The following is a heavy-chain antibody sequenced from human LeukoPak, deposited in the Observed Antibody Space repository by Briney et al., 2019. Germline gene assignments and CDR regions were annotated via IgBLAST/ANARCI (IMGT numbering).Heavy chain of an antibody. CDR1: GGSISSYY. CDR3: ARGIYSNPDYYMDV. V-gene: IGHV4-59*01. J-gene: IGHJ6*03. Sequence: SETLSLTCTVSGGSISSYYWSWIRQLPGKGLEWIGYIYYSGSTNYNPSLKSRVTISVDTSKNQFSLKLSSVTAADTAVYYCARGIYSNPDYYMDVWGKGTTVTVSS. CDR2: IYYSGST. D-gene: IGHD4-11*01.